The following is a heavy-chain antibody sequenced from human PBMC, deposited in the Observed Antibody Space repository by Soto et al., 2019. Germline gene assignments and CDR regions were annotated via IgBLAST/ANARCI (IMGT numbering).Heavy chain of an antibody. D-gene: IGHD6-19*01. Sequence: GWSLRLSCASSGFTFISYAMHWVRQAPGKGLEWVAVISYDGSNKYYADSVKGRFTISRDNSKNTLYLQMNSLRAEDTAVYYCARDRGRSSGWPLDYWGQGTLVTVSS. CDR2: ISYDGSNK. CDR3: ARDRGRSSGWPLDY. CDR1: GFTFISYA. J-gene: IGHJ4*02. V-gene: IGHV3-30-3*01.